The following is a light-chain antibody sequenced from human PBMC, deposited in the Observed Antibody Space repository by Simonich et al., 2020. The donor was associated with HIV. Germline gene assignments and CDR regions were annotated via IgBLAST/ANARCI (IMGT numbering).Light chain of an antibody. CDR1: QSLLRSNVHIF. V-gene: IGKV2-28*01. CDR3: MQALQTPFT. CDR2: MAS. J-gene: IGKJ3*01. Sequence: DIVMPQSPLSLPVTPGEPASISCRSSQSLLRSNVHIFLDWFVQKPGQSPQLLLYMASNRASGVPDRFSGSGSGTDFTLRISRVEAEDVGVYYCMQALQTPFTFGPGTKVDFK.